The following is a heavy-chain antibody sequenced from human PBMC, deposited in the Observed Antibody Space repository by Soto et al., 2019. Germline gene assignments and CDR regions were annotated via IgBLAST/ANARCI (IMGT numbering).Heavy chain of an antibody. Sequence: QVLLMQSGAEVKKPGSSVKVSCTSSGGPFSSYGISWVRQVPGQGLEWLGGIIPIFGTPSYARKFQDRLTISADESTTTSYMELSSLTSEDTAMDFCARDGTIQMANFDFWGQGTLVTVSS. J-gene: IGHJ4*02. D-gene: IGHD1-1*01. CDR1: GGPFSSYG. CDR2: IIPIFGTP. V-gene: IGHV1-69*01. CDR3: ARDGTIQMANFDF.